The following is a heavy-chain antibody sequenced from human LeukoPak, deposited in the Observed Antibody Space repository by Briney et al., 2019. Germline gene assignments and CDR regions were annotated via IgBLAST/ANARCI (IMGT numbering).Heavy chain of an antibody. D-gene: IGHD3-22*01. CDR2: ISPHGHST. J-gene: IGHJ4*02. Sequence: GGSLRVSCAASGVTFSRYSMQWVRQAPGKGLEFVSAISPHGHSTYYGNSVEGRFTISRDNSKNTLFLQMGSLRPEDMAVYFCARVGYDSSGYYYHIDYWGQGTLVTVSS. V-gene: IGHV3-64*01. CDR1: GVTFSRYS. CDR3: ARVGYDSSGYYYHIDY.